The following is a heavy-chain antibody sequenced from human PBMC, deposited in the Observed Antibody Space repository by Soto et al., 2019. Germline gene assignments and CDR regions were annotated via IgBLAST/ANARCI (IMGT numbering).Heavy chain of an antibody. CDR2: INPRGGSK. CDR1: GYTFTSYC. Sequence: QVQLVQSGAEVKKPGTSLKVSCKAPGYTFTSYCMPWVRQAPGKGLEGMGVINPRGGSKSYAQKFQRRVTMTRDTSTSTVYMELSSLRAEDTAVYYCARGVGVAAVFFDYWGQGTLVTVSS. V-gene: IGHV1-46*03. CDR3: ARGVGVAAVFFDY. J-gene: IGHJ4*02. D-gene: IGHD6-13*01.